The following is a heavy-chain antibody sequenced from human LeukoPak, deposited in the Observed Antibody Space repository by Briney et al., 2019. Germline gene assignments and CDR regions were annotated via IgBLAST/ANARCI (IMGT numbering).Heavy chain of an antibody. Sequence: GESLKISCKGSGYSFTSYWIAWVRQMPGKGLEYMGIIYPRDSDTTYSPSFQGQVTISADKSISTAYLQWSSLKASDTAMYYCARLNYDSSGADYWGQGTLVTVSS. CDR1: GYSFTSYW. V-gene: IGHV5-51*01. D-gene: IGHD3-22*01. CDR2: IYPRDSDT. J-gene: IGHJ4*02. CDR3: ARLNYDSSGADY.